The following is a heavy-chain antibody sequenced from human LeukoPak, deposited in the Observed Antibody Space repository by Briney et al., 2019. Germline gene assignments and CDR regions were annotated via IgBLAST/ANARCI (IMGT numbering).Heavy chain of an antibody. Sequence: PGGSLRLSCAASGFTFSSYAMSWVRQAPGKGLEWVSAISGSGGSTYYADSVKGRFTISRDNSKNTLYLQMNSLRAEDTTVYYCAKDPSRARINDAFDIWGQGTMVTVSS. CDR3: AKDPSRARINDAFDI. J-gene: IGHJ3*02. V-gene: IGHV3-23*01. CDR2: ISGSGGST. CDR1: GFTFSSYA.